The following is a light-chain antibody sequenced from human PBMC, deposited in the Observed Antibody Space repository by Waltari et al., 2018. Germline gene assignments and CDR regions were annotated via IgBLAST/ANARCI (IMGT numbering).Light chain of an antibody. CDR1: QDISYY. Sequence: DIQMTQSPTSLSASVGDRVTIPCHASQDISYYLNWYQQTPGRAPKLLIYDASSLQTGAPSRFTGGGSGTDFTFTISSLQPEDTATYYCQQYGDLRTFGQGTKVEVK. CDR3: QQYGDLRT. CDR2: DAS. V-gene: IGKV1-33*01. J-gene: IGKJ1*01.